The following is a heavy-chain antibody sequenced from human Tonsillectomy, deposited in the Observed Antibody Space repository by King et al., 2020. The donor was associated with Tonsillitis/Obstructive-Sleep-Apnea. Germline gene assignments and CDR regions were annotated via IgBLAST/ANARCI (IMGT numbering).Heavy chain of an antibody. CDR1: GFTFSSYA. D-gene: IGHD1-26*01. CDR3: AKHIAGGSYFDY. Sequence: VQLVESGGGLVQPGGSLRLSCAVSGFTFSSYAMTWVRQAPGKGLEWVSLISASGGTTYYADSVKGRFTISRDNSKNTLYLQMNSLRAEDTAIYYYAKHIAGGSYFDYWGQGTLVTVSS. CDR2: ISASGGTT. V-gene: IGHV3-23*04. J-gene: IGHJ4*02.